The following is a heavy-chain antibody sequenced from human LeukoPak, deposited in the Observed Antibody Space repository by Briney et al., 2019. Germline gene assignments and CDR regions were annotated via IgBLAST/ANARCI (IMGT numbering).Heavy chain of an antibody. CDR1: GFTFSSYA. D-gene: IGHD3-10*01. V-gene: IGHV3-23*01. J-gene: IGHJ3*01. Sequence: QTGGSLRLSRAASGFTFSSYAMDWVRQAPGKGLEWVSAISGSGGSTYYAESVKGRFTISRDNSGNTLYLQMNSLRAEDTAVYYCAKEVGWFNAFDVWGQGTMVTVSS. CDR2: ISGSGGST. CDR3: AKEVGWFNAFDV.